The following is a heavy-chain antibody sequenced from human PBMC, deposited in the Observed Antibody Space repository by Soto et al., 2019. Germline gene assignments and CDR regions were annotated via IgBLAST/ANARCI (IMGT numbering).Heavy chain of an antibody. CDR2: IYSGAMT. CDR3: ARAKRGGFDY. CDR1: GFTVSSNY. Sequence: PGGSLRLSCAASGFTVSSNYMSWVRQSPGKGLECVSLIYSGAMTYYADSVKGRFTISRDNSNNTLYLQMNNLRAEDTAVYYCARAKRGGFDYWGQGTLVTAPQ. V-gene: IGHV3-53*01. D-gene: IGHD3-16*01. J-gene: IGHJ4*02.